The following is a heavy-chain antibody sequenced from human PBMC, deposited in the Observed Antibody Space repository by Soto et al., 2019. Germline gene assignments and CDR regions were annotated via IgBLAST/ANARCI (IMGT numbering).Heavy chain of an antibody. CDR2: ISGSGGST. D-gene: IGHD6-6*01. Sequence: EVQLLESGGGLVQPGGSLRLSCAASGFTFSTYAMSWVRQAPGKGLEWVSAISGSGGSTYYADSVKGRFTISRDKSKNTLYLHMNSLRAEDTAVYYCAKNWDTTFSSSSHWGQGTLVTVSS. CDR1: GFTFSTYA. CDR3: AKNWDTTFSSSSH. V-gene: IGHV3-23*01. J-gene: IGHJ4*02.